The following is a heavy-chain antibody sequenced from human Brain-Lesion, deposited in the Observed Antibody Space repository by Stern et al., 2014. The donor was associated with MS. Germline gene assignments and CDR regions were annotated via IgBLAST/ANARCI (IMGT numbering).Heavy chain of an antibody. CDR2: INPNTGGT. CDR1: GYIFTGYY. V-gene: IGHV1-2*02. CDR3: ARDQRGITIFGVVTDYYYLGMDV. D-gene: IGHD3-3*01. J-gene: IGHJ6*02. Sequence: VQLVESGAEVKKPGASVKVSCKTSGYIFTGYYIHWGRQAPGQGLEWMAWINPNTGGTKYAQKFQGRVTISRDTSISTAYVELSSLTSDDTAVYYCARDQRGITIFGVVTDYYYLGMDVWGQGTTVTVSS.